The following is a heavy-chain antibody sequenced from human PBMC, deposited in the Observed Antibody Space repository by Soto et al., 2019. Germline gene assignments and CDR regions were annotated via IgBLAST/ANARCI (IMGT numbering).Heavy chain of an antibody. CDR3: ASRLKDVDTALITPFDY. V-gene: IGHV1-18*01. J-gene: IGHJ4*02. Sequence: ASVKVSCKASGYTFTSYGISWVRQAPGQGLEWMGWISAYNGNTKYAQNFQGRVTMTTDTSTSTAYMELRSLRSDDTAVYYCASRLKDVDTALITPFDYWGQGTLVNRLL. CDR2: ISAYNGNT. D-gene: IGHD5-18*01. CDR1: GYTFTSYG.